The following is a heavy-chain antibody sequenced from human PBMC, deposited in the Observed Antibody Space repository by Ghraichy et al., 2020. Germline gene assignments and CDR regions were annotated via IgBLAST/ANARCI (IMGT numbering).Heavy chain of an antibody. CDR2: IYSGGST. CDR3: ARDPRIAAAANYWYFDL. V-gene: IGHV3-66*01. D-gene: IGHD6-13*01. Sequence: GGSLRLSCAASGFTVSSNYMSWVRQAPGKGLEWVSVIYSGGSTYYADSVKGRFTISRDNSKNTLYLQMNSLRAEDTAVYYCARDPRIAAAANYWYFDLWGRCTLVTVSS. J-gene: IGHJ2*01. CDR1: GFTVSSNY.